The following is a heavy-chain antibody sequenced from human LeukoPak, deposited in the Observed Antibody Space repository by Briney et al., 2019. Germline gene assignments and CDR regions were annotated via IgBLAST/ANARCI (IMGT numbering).Heavy chain of an antibody. D-gene: IGHD2/OR15-2a*01. CDR1: GFTFDDYA. CDR2: ISWNSGNI. Sequence: GRSLRLSCAGSGFTFDDYAMHWVRHTPGKGLEWVSGISWNSGNIAYADFVGGRFTISRDNAKNSLSLQMNSLSDEDTAVYYCAKDAYGGATFFYYMDVWGKGTTVTVSS. V-gene: IGHV3-9*01. J-gene: IGHJ6*03. CDR3: AKDAYGGATFFYYMDV.